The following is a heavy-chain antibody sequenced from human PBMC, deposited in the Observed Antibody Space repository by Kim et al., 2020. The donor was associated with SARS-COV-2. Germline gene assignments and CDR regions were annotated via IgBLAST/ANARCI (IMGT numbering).Heavy chain of an antibody. CDR2: IYYSGST. CDR3: ARVQLGPDAFDI. Sequence: SETLSLTCTVSGGSISSGGYYWSWIRQHPGKGLEWIGYIYYSGSTYYNPSLKSRVTISVDTSKNQFSLKLSSVTAADTAVYYCARVQLGPDAFDIWGQGTMVTVSS. D-gene: IGHD3-16*01. CDR1: GGSISSGGYY. V-gene: IGHV4-31*03. J-gene: IGHJ3*02.